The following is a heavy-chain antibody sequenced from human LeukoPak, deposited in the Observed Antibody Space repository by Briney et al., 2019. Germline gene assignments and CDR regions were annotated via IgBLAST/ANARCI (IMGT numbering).Heavy chain of an antibody. D-gene: IGHD6-13*01. CDR1: GGSFSGYY. J-gene: IGHJ6*02. CDR3: ARETFGSSLPGVSVDV. V-gene: IGHV4-4*07. Sequence: SETLSLTCAVYGGSFSGYYWSWVRQPAGKGLEWIGRISTTGRTHYNPSLKSRVTMSIDTSKNQFSLELNSVTAADTAVYYCARETFGSSLPGVSVDVWGQGTTVTVSS. CDR2: ISTTGRT.